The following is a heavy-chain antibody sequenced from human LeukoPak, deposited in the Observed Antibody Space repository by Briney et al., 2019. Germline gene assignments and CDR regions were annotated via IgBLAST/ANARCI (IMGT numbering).Heavy chain of an antibody. CDR3: ARDVPDDFWSGYYSPNYFDY. CDR2: INPNSGGT. CDR1: GYTFTGYY. J-gene: IGHJ4*02. Sequence: VASVKVSCKASGYTFTGYYMHWVRQAPGQGLEWMGWINPNSGGTNYAQKFQGRVTMTRDTSISTAYMELSRLRFDDTAVYYCARDVPDDFWSGYYSPNYFDYWGQGTLVTVSS. V-gene: IGHV1-2*02. D-gene: IGHD3-3*01.